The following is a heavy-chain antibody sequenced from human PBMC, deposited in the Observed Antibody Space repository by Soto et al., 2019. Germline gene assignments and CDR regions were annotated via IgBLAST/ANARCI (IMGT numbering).Heavy chain of an antibody. CDR3: TRGNYGWYSYYYGLDV. D-gene: IGHD6-19*01. CDR1: GFTFSTFW. Sequence: EVQLVGSGGGLVQPGESLRLSCAASGFTFSTFWMTWVRQAPGTGLEWVANIKQDGSEKYYVDSVKGRFTISRDNAKNSLYLQMNALRAEDSAVYYCTRGNYGWYSYYYGLDVWGLGTTVTVSS. V-gene: IGHV3-7*04. J-gene: IGHJ6*02. CDR2: IKQDGSEK.